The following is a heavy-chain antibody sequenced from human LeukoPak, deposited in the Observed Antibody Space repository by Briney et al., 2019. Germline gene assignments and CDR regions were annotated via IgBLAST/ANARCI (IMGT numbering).Heavy chain of an antibody. CDR1: GYTFTTHW. J-gene: IGHJ5*01. Sequence: HGESLKISCKGSGYTFTTHWIGWVRQMPGKGLEWMAIIYPGDSDIRYSPSFQGQVSISVDRSINTAYLQWSSLEASDTAMYYCARHGSIGARQNWFDSWGQGTLVTVSP. V-gene: IGHV5-51*01. CDR3: ARHGSIGARQNWFDS. CDR2: IYPGDSDI. D-gene: IGHD6-6*01.